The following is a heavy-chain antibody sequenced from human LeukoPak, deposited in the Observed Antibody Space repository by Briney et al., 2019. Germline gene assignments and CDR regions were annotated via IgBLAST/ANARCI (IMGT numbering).Heavy chain of an antibody. D-gene: IGHD3-22*01. CDR3: ARDPYYYDSSGYYYGNFDC. CDR2: ISSSSSYI. CDR1: GFTFSSYS. V-gene: IGHV3-21*01. Sequence: GGSLRLSCAASGFTFSSYSMNWVRQAPGRGLEWVSSISSSSSYIYYADSVKGRFTISRDNAKNSLYLQMNSLRAEDTAVYYCARDPYYYDSSGYYYGNFDCWGQGTLVTVSS. J-gene: IGHJ4*02.